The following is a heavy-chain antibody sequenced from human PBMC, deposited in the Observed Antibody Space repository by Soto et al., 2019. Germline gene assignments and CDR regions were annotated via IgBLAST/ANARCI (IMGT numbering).Heavy chain of an antibody. CDR2: IKQDGSEK. CDR1: GFTFSSYW. V-gene: IGHV3-7*01. CDR3: ARDLWFWGYYYYYYYMDV. D-gene: IGHD3-10*01. Sequence: GGSLRLSCAASGFTFSSYWMSWVRQAPGKGLEWVANIKQDGSEKYYVDSVKGRFTISRDNAKNSLYLQMNSLRAEDTAVYYCARDLWFWGYYYYYYYMDVWGKGTTVTVSS. J-gene: IGHJ6*03.